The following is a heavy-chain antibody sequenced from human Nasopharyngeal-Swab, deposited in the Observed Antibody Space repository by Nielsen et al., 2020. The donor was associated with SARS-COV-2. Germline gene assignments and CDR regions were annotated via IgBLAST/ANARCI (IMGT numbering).Heavy chain of an antibody. CDR1: GFTFSSYS. V-gene: IGHV3-21*01. J-gene: IGHJ4*02. CDR3: ARVDADYDFWSGSKSGLFDY. D-gene: IGHD3-3*01. CDR2: ISSSSSYI. Sequence: GESLKISCAASGFTFSSYSMNCVRQAPGKGLEWVTSISSSSSYIYYADSVKGRFTISRDNAKNSLYLQMNSLRAEDTAVYYCARVDADYDFWSGSKSGLFDYWGQGTLVTVSS.